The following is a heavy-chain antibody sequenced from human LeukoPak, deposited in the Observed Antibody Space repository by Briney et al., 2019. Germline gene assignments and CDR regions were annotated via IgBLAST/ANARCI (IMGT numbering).Heavy chain of an antibody. D-gene: IGHD5/OR15-5a*01. V-gene: IGHV3-7*01. CDR2: INSDGSEG. J-gene: IGHJ6*02. CDR1: GFTFSGFW. CDR3: VRDLYSASFYADYYYGMDV. Sequence: PGGSLRLSCAVSGFTFSGFWMSWFRQAPGKGLEWVASINSDGSEGYYADVVKGRFTISRDNAKNSMSVVMNSLRAEDTAVYYCVRDLYSASFYADYYYGMDVWGQGTAVIVSS.